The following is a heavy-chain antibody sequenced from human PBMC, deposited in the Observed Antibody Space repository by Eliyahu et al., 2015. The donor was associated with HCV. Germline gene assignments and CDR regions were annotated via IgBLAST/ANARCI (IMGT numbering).Heavy chain of an antibody. CDR2: INSDGSRT. D-gene: IGHD3-10*01. V-gene: IGHV3-74*01. Sequence: EVQLVESGGGVIQPGGSLXLSXAAXGFTXXXXWMHWVRQAPGKGLVWVSRINSDGSRTIYADFVRGRFTISRDNAKNTLYLQMNSLSAEDTAVYYCVRDPSDDVTWSSNWFDPWGQGTLSPSPQ. CDR1: GFTXXXXW. J-gene: IGHJ5*02. CDR3: VRDPSDDVTWSSNWFDP.